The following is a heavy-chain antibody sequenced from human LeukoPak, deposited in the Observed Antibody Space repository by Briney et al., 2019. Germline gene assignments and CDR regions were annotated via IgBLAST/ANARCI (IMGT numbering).Heavy chain of an antibody. V-gene: IGHV3-21*01. CDR2: ISSSSSYI. CDR3: ARALEYSSSPGNY. J-gene: IGHJ4*02. D-gene: IGHD6-6*01. Sequence: GGSLRLSCAASGFTFSSYSMNWVRQAPGKGLEWVSSISSSSSYIYYADSVKGRFTISRDNAKNSLYLQMNSLRAEDTAVYYCARALEYSSSPGNYWGQGTLVTVSS. CDR1: GFTFSSYS.